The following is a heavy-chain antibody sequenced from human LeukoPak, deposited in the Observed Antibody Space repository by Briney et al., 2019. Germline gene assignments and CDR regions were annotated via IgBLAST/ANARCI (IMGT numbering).Heavy chain of an antibody. CDR2: IYHSGNT. D-gene: IGHD5-18*01. V-gene: IGHV4-30-2*01. J-gene: IGHJ4*02. Sequence: SETLSLTCTVSGGSISSGGYYWSWIRQPPGKGLEWIGYIYHSGNTYYNPSLKSRVTISVDRSKNQFSLKLSSVTAADTAVYYCARLGDTAMVSHWGQGTLVTVSS. CDR1: GGSISSGGYY. CDR3: ARLGDTAMVSH.